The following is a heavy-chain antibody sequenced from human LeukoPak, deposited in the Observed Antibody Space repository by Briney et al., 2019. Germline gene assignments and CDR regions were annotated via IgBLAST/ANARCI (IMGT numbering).Heavy chain of an antibody. CDR3: ARDSGYENFDY. J-gene: IGHJ4*02. CDR1: GYSISSGYY. Sequence: SETLSLTCTVSGYSISSGYYWSWIRQPAGKGLEWIGRIYTSGSTNYNPSLKSRVTMSVDTSKNQFSLKLSSVTAADTAVYYCARDSGYENFDYWGQGTLVTVSS. CDR2: IYTSGST. D-gene: IGHD5-12*01. V-gene: IGHV4-4*07.